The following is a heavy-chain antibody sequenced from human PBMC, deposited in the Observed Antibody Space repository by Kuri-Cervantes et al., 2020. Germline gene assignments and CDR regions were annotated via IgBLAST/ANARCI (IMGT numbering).Heavy chain of an antibody. V-gene: IGHV4-31*03. CDR3: ARDLRYRFGPDRGVPGRYGMDV. CDR2: IYYSGST. J-gene: IGHJ6*02. CDR1: GGSISSGGYY. D-gene: IGHD3-10*01. Sequence: CTVSGGSISSGGYYWSWIRQHPGKGLEWIGYIYYSGSTYYNPSLKSRVTISVDTSKNQFSLKLSSVTAADTAVYYCARDLRYRFGPDRGVPGRYGMDVWGQGTTVTVSS.